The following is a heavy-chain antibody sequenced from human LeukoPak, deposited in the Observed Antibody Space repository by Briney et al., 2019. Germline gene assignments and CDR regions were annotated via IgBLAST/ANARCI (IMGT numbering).Heavy chain of an antibody. J-gene: IGHJ5*02. Sequence: SVKVSCKASGDSLNTYAINWVRQAPGQGLEWMGRVIPVLNVPHYAQKFQDRVTITAETSSNTSYLELRSLTSDDTAIYYCARAPHYSASSGYNWFHPWGQGSLVTVSS. D-gene: IGHD3-22*01. V-gene: IGHV1-69*04. CDR1: GDSLNTYA. CDR2: VIPVLNVP. CDR3: ARAPHYSASSGYNWFHP.